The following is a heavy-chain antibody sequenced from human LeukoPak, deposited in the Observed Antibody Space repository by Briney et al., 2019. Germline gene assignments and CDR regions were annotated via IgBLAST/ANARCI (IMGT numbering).Heavy chain of an antibody. D-gene: IGHD2/OR15-2a*01. CDR3: AYSMAYYYGMDV. J-gene: IGHJ6*02. CDR2: IKSKTDGGTT. V-gene: IGHV3-15*01. CDR1: GFTFSNAW. Sequence: GGSLRLSCAASGFTFSNAWMSWVRQAPGKGLEWVGRIKSKTDGGTTDYAAPVKGRFTISRDDSKNTLYLQMNSLKTEDTAVYYCAYSMAYYYGMDVWGQGTTVTVSS.